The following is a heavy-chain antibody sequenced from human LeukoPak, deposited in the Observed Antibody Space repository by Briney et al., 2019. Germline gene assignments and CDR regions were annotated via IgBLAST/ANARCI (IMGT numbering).Heavy chain of an antibody. Sequence: GGSVTLSCAASGFTFSTYSMSWVRQAPGKGLEWVSLINSGGRTYYADSVKGRFTISRNNSKNMLFLQMNSLRADDTAVFYCAKEPPQCGADCFSLLDYWGQGTLVTASS. V-gene: IGHV3-23*01. CDR1: GFTFSTYS. J-gene: IGHJ4*02. D-gene: IGHD2-21*02. CDR3: AKEPPQCGADCFSLLDY. CDR2: INSGGRT.